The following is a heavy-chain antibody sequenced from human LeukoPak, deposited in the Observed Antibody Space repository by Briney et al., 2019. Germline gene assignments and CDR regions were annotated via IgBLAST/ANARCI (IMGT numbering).Heavy chain of an antibody. V-gene: IGHV3-74*01. CDR1: GFTFSSYW. CDR3: AREWFGELTLDY. J-gene: IGHJ4*02. CDR2: INTDGSST. Sequence: PGGSLRLSCAASGFTFSSYWMHWVRQAPGKGLVWVSRINTDGSSTSYADSVKGRFTISRDDAKNTLYLQMNSLRAEDTAVYYCAREWFGELTLDYWGQGTLVTVSS. D-gene: IGHD3-10*01.